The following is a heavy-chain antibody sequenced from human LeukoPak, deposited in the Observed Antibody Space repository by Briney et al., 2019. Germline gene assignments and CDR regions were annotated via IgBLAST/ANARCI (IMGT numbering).Heavy chain of an antibody. J-gene: IGHJ3*02. Sequence: GGSLTLSCAVSGFTFDDYVMNWVRQAPGKGLEWVSGISWNSGTIGYADSVKGRFTIYRDNAKNSLYLQMNSLRAEDTALYYCVKGAAYHLGDAFDIWGQGTMVTVSS. V-gene: IGHV3-9*01. CDR2: ISWNSGTI. CDR1: GFTFDDYV. D-gene: IGHD2-15*01. CDR3: VKGAAYHLGDAFDI.